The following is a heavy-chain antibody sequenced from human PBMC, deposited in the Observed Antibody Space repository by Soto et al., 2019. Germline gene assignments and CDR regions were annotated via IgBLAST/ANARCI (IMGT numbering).Heavy chain of an antibody. CDR1: GFTFTSSA. CDR2: IVVGSGNT. V-gene: IGHV1-58*01. Sequence: SVKVSCKASGFTFTSSAVQWVRQARGQRLEWIGWIVVGSGNTNYAQKFQERVTITRDMSTSTAYMELSSLRSEDTAVYYCAADSGSYSTFDYWGQGTLVTVSS. J-gene: IGHJ4*02. D-gene: IGHD1-26*01. CDR3: AADSGSYSTFDY.